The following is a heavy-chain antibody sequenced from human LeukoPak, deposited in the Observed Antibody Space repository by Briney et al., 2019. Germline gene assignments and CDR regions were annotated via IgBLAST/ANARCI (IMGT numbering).Heavy chain of an antibody. CDR1: GVSISSYY. CDR3: ARNAGGYSSSWYPLALDY. V-gene: IGHV4-59*01. J-gene: IGHJ4*02. Sequence: SETLSLTCTVSGVSISSYYWSWIRQPPGKGLEWIGYIYYSGSTNYNPPLKSRVTISVDTSKNQFSLKLSSVTAADTAVYYCARNAGGYSSSWYPLALDYWGQGTLVTVSS. CDR2: IYYSGST. D-gene: IGHD6-13*01.